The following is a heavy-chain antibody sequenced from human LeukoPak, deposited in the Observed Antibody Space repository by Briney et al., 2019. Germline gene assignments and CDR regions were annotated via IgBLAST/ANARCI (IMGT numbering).Heavy chain of an antibody. Sequence: GGSLRLSCAASGFTFSSYAMSWVRQAPGKGLEWDSAISGSGGSTYYADSVKGRFTISRDNSKTTLYLQMNSLRAADTPVYYCAKDTVIVVVPAAISFWGQGTLVTVSS. J-gene: IGHJ4*02. CDR2: ISGSGGST. CDR3: AKDTVIVVVPAAISF. V-gene: IGHV3-23*01. CDR1: GFTFSSYA. D-gene: IGHD2-2*01.